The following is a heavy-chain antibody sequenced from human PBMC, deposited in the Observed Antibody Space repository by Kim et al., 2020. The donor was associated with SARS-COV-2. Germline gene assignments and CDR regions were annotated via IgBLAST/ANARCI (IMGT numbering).Heavy chain of an antibody. CDR1: GFTFSSYA. V-gene: IGHV3-23*01. Sequence: GGSLRLSCAASGFTFSSYAMSWVRQAPGKGLEWVSAISGSGGSTYYADSVKGRFTISRDNSKNTLYLQMNSLRAEDTAVYYCANNPSYGDREQSLGSYYYYGMDVWGQGTTVTVSS. CDR2: ISGSGGST. J-gene: IGHJ6*02. CDR3: ANNPSYGDREQSLGSYYYYGMDV. D-gene: IGHD4-17*01.